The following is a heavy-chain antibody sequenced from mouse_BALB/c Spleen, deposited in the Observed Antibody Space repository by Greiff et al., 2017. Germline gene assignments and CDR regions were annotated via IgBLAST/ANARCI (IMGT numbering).Heavy chain of an antibody. CDR1: GFTFSSYG. Sequence: EVKVVESGGDLVKPGGSLKLSCAASGFTFSSYGMSWVRQTPDKRLEWVATISSGGSYTYYPDSVKGRFTISRDNAKNTLYLQMSSLKSEDTAMYYCARQMNSYYFDYWGQGTTLTVSS. CDR2: ISSGGSYT. V-gene: IGHV5-6*01. CDR3: ARQMNSYYFDY. J-gene: IGHJ2*01.